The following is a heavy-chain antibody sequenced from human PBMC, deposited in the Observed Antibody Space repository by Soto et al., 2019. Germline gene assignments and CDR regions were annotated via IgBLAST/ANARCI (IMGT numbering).Heavy chain of an antibody. CDR2: ISGSGTST. V-gene: IGHV3-23*01. J-gene: IGHJ4*02. CDR1: GFTFSRYA. Sequence: GGSLRLSCAASGFTFSRYALNWVRQAPGKGLEWVAEISGSGTSTYYAPSVKGRFIISSDSSKNTFYLRMNSLRAEDTAMYYCARSLSALFSLGDFNYRGQGALVTVSS. D-gene: IGHD2-21*01. CDR3: ARSLSALFSLGDFNY.